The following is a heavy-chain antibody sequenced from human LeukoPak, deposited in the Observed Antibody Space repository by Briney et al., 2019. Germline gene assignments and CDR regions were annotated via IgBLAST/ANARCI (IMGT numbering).Heavy chain of an antibody. CDR1: GFTVSSNY. J-gene: IGHJ4*02. D-gene: IGHD6-13*01. V-gene: IGHV3-53*01. CDR3: ARDLAAGGTYPHY. Sequence: EGSLRLSCAASGFTVSSNYMSWVRQAPGKGPEWVSVIYSDGSTYYADSVKGRFTISRDTSKNTLYLQMSSLRTEDTAVYYCARDLAAGGTYPHYWGQGTLVSVSS. CDR2: IYSDGST.